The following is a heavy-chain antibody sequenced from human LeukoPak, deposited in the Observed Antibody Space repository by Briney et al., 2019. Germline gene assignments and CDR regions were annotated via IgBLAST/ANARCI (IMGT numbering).Heavy chain of an antibody. V-gene: IGHV4-39*07. CDR3: ARVLSYGLNYYYMDV. CDR2: ASYSGST. D-gene: IGHD5-18*01. CDR1: GGSIGSSIYY. J-gene: IGHJ6*03. Sequence: SETLSLTCAVSGGSIGSSIYYGGWIRQPPGKWLEYIGSASYSGSTYYNPSLKSRVTISVDTSKNQFSLRLSSVTAADTAVYYCARVLSYGLNYYYMDVWGKGTTVTVSS.